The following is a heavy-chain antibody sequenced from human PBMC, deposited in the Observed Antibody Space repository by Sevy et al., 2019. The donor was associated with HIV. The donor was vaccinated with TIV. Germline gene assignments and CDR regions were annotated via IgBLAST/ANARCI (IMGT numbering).Heavy chain of an antibody. CDR1: GFTFDTYW. D-gene: IGHD3-16*01. CDR3: ARRFFDV. CDR2: IRQDGGEI. J-gene: IGHJ4*02. V-gene: IGHV3-7*01. Sequence: PGGSLRLSCAASGFTFDTYWMQWVRQAPGKGLEWVANIRQDGGEIYYSDSVKGRFTISRDNAKESLFLQMTNLKVEDSGIYYCARRFFDVWGQGVLVTVSS.